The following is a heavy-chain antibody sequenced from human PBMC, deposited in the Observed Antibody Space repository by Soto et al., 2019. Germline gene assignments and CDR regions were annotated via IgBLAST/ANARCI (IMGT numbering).Heavy chain of an antibody. CDR3: ASGGQYYDILTGPNNWFDP. J-gene: IGHJ5*02. CDR2: IIPILGIA. Sequence: QVQLVQSGAEVKKPGSSVKVSCKASGGTFSSYTISWVRQAPGQGLEWMGRIIPILGIANYAQKFQGRVTITADKSTSTAYMGLSSLRSEDTAVYYCASGGQYYDILTGPNNWFDPWGQGTLVTVSS. CDR1: GGTFSSYT. V-gene: IGHV1-69*02. D-gene: IGHD3-9*01.